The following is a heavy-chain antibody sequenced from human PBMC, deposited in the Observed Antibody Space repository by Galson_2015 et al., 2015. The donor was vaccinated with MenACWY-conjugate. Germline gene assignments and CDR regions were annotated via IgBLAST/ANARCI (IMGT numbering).Heavy chain of an antibody. D-gene: IGHD6-13*01. J-gene: IGHJ3*02. Sequence: SMRICCPASGFTFNNYAMNWVRQAPGKGLEWLRTTSHTGDTTYFAESLSGRFSISRDNPKNTLYLQINSLSAEDTAVFYCAKGFYRAPAGNAFDIWGQGTMVTVSS. CDR3: AKGFYRAPAGNAFDI. CDR1: GFTFNNYA. CDR2: TSHTGDTT. V-gene: IGHV3-23*01.